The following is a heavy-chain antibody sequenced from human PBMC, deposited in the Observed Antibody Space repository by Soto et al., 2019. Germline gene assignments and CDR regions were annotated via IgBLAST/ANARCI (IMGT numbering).Heavy chain of an antibody. CDR2: IIPIFGTA. V-gene: IGHV1-69*06. Sequence: SVKVSFKASGGTFSSYAISWVRQAPGQGLEWMGGIIPIFGTANYAQKFQGRVTITADKSTSTAYMELSSLRSEDTAVYYCARNYYDSSGRLYYFDYWGQGTLVTISS. CDR3: ARNYYDSSGRLYYFDY. J-gene: IGHJ4*02. CDR1: GGTFSSYA. D-gene: IGHD3-22*01.